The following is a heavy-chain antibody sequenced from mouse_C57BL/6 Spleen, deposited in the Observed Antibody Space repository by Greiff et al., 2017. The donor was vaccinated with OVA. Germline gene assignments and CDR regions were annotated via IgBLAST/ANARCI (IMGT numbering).Heavy chain of an antibody. V-gene: IGHV14-4*01. D-gene: IGHD2-3*01. CDR2: IDPENGDT. CDR1: GFNIKDDY. J-gene: IGHJ4*01. Sequence: EVQLQQSGAELVRPGASVKVSCTASGFNIKDDYMHWVKQRPEQGLEWIGWIDPENGDTEYASKFQGKATITADTSSNTAYLQLSSLTSEDTAVYYCTTGLLRPGAMDYWGQGTSVTVSS. CDR3: TTGLLRPGAMDY.